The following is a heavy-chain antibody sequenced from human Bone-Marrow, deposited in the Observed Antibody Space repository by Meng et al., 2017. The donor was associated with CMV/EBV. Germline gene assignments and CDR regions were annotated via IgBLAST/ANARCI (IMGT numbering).Heavy chain of an antibody. CDR3: AKDGYYGSGSHFDY. CDR2: ISGSGGRT. V-gene: IGHV3-23*01. Sequence: ASGVTCRSYAMSGVRQAPGKGLEWVSDISGSGGRTYYEDSVKGRFTISRDNSKNTLYLQMNSLRAEDTAVYYCAKDGYYGSGSHFDYWGQGTLVTVSS. CDR1: GVTCRSYA. J-gene: IGHJ4*02. D-gene: IGHD3-10*01.